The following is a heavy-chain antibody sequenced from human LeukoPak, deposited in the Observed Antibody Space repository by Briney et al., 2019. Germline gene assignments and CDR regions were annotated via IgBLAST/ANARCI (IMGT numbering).Heavy chain of an antibody. J-gene: IGHJ5*02. CDR1: GGSLSGDY. V-gene: IGHV4-34*01. CDR2: INHSGST. Sequence: PSETLSLTCGVYGGSLSGDYWSWIRQPPGKGLEWIGEINHSGSTNYNPSLKSRVTISVDTSKNQFSLKLSSVTAADTAVYYCASGRRGYYGSGSYYNLVWFDPWGQGTLVTVSS. CDR3: ASGRRGYYGSGSYYNLVWFDP. D-gene: IGHD3-10*01.